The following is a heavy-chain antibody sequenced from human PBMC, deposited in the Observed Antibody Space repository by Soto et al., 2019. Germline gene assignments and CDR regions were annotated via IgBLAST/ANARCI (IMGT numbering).Heavy chain of an antibody. Sequence: EVQLVESGGGLVKPGGSLRLSCAASGFTFSSYSMNWVRQAPGKGLEWVSSISSSSSYIYYADSVKGRFTISRDNAKNSLYLQMNSLRAEDTAVYYCARDITMIVVGKDAFDIWGQGTMVTVSS. J-gene: IGHJ3*02. V-gene: IGHV3-21*01. CDR3: ARDITMIVVGKDAFDI. CDR1: GFTFSSYS. D-gene: IGHD3-22*01. CDR2: ISSSSSYI.